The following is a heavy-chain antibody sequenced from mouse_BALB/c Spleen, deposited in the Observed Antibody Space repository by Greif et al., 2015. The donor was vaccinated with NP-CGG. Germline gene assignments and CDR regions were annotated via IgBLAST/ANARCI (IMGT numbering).Heavy chain of an antibody. Sequence: VKLMESGAELVRPGVSVKISCKGSGYTFTDYAMHWVKQSHAKSLEWIGVISTYYGDASYNQKFKGKATMTVDKSSSTAYMELARLTSEDSAIYYCARGDYDYPYYYAMDYWGQGTSVTVSS. D-gene: IGHD2-4*01. CDR2: ISTYYGDA. V-gene: IGHV1S137*01. CDR3: ARGDYDYPYYYAMDY. CDR1: GYTFTDYA. J-gene: IGHJ4*01.